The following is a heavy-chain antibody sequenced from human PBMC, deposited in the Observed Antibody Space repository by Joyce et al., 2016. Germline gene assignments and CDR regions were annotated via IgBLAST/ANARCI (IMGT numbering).Heavy chain of an antibody. Sequence: EVQLVESGGGLVQPGGSLRLSCAASGFTFSSYNMNWVRQAPGKGLEWCSYISSSSSTIYYADSVKGRFTISRDNAKNSLYLQMNSLRAEDTAVYYCARGDYLFPNYFDYWGQGTLVTVSS. CDR2: ISSSSSTI. D-gene: IGHD4-17*01. CDR1: GFTFSSYN. CDR3: ARGDYLFPNYFDY. V-gene: IGHV3-48*04. J-gene: IGHJ4*02.